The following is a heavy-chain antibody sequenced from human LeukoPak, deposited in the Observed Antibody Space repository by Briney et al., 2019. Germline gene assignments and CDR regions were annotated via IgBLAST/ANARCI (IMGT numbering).Heavy chain of an antibody. CDR1: GYSFTSYW. V-gene: IGHV5-51*01. Sequence: GESLKISXKGSGYSFTSYWIGWVLQMPGKGLEWMGIIYPGDSDTIYSPSFQGQVTISADKSISTAYLQWSSLKASDTAMYYCARPGFWTGCYQGGALGAFDIWGQGTMVTVSS. CDR2: IYPGDSDT. J-gene: IGHJ3*02. D-gene: IGHD3/OR15-3a*01. CDR3: ARPGFWTGCYQGGALGAFDI.